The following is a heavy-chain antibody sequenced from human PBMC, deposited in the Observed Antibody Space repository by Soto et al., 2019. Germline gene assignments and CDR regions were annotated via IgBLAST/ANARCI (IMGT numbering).Heavy chain of an antibody. CDR1: GGSISSYY. J-gene: IGHJ4*02. Sequence: SETLCLTCTVAGGSISSYYWSWISQTPGKGLEWIGYVYYTGSTYSNPSLKSRVTISVDTSKNQFSLKLSSVTAADTAVYYCAREIVGATTAPPVYWGQGILVTV. CDR3: AREIVGATTAPPVY. CDR2: VYYTGST. D-gene: IGHD1-26*01. V-gene: IGHV4-30-4*01.